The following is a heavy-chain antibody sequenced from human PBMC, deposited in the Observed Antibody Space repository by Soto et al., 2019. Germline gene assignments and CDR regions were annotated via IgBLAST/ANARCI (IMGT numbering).Heavy chain of an antibody. CDR1: GFTFSNAW. Sequence: GGSLRLSCAASGFTFSNAWMSWVRQAPGKGLEWVGRIKSKTDGGTTDYAAPVKGRFTISRNDSKNTLYLQMNSLKTEDTAVYYCTTDIPDPAMVTDYYYMDVWGKGTTVTVSS. J-gene: IGHJ6*03. D-gene: IGHD5-18*01. CDR3: TTDIPDPAMVTDYYYMDV. CDR2: IKSKTDGGTT. V-gene: IGHV3-15*01.